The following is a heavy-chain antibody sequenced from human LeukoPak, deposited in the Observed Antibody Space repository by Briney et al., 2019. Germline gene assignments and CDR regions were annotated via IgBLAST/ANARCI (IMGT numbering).Heavy chain of an antibody. CDR1: GGSMNNYY. CDR2: IHYTGIT. J-gene: IGHJ3*02. Sequence: SETLSLTCIVSGGSMNNYYWSCIRQPPGKVLEWIAYIHYTGITNYNPFLKSRVTISLDTSKSQFSLKLNSVTAADTAFYYCARILEGSGATFDIWGQGTMVTVSS. V-gene: IGHV4-59*01. CDR3: ARILEGSGATFDI. D-gene: IGHD6-25*01.